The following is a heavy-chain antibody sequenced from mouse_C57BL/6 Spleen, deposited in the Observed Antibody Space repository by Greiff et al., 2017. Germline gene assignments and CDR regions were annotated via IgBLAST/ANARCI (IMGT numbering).Heavy chain of an antibody. CDR3: ARSGNYGSSFYAIDY. J-gene: IGHJ4*01. CDR2: IYPGDGDT. CDR1: GYAFSSSW. Sequence: VQLQQPGPELVKPGASVKISCKASGYAFSSSWMNWVKQRPGKGLEWIGRIYPGDGDTNYNGKFKGKATLTADKSSSTAYMQLSSLTSEDSAVXFCARSGNYGSSFYAIDYWGQGTSVTVSS. V-gene: IGHV1-82*01. D-gene: IGHD1-1*01.